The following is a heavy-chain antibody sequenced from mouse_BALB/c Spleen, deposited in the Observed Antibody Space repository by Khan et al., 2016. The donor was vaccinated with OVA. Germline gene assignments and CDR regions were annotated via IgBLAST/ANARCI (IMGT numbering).Heavy chain of an antibody. CDR2: ISSGGST. J-gene: IGHJ3*01. Sequence: EVELVESGGGLVKPGGSLKFSCAASGFTFSNYAMSWVRLTPEKRLEWVASISSGGSTYYPDSVKGRFTISRDNARNILYLQMSSLRSEDTAMYYCARDYWFTYWGQGTLVTVSA. CDR3: ARDYWFTY. V-gene: IGHV5-6-5*01. CDR1: GFTFSNYA.